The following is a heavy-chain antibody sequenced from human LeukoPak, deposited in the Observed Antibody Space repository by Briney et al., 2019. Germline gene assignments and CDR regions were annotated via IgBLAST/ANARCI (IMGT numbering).Heavy chain of an antibody. CDR2: IYYSGST. D-gene: IGHD5-12*01. Sequence: SETLSLTCTVSGGSISSYYWSWIRQPPGKGLEWIGYIYYSGSTNYNPSLKSRVTISVDTSKNQFSLKLSSVTAADTAVYYCARSVVATIITEYYFDYWGQGTLVTVSS. J-gene: IGHJ4*02. CDR1: GGSISSYY. CDR3: ARSVVATIITEYYFDY. V-gene: IGHV4-59*12.